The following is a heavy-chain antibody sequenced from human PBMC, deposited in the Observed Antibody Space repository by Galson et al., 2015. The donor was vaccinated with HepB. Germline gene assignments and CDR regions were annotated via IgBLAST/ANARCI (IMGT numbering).Heavy chain of an antibody. V-gene: IGHV3-33*01. J-gene: IGHJ4*02. CDR3: ARDGTAAGTFGYFEY. Sequence: SLRLSCAASGFTFSIYGMHWVRQAPGKGLEWVAVIWYDGSNKYYADSVKGRFTISRDNSKNTVYLQMNSLRADDTAVYYCARDGTAAGTFGYFEYWGQGTLVTVSS. CDR2: IWYDGSNK. D-gene: IGHD1-7*01. CDR1: GFTFSIYG.